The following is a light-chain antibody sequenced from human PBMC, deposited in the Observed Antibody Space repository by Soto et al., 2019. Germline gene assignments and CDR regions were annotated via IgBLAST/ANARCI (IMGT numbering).Light chain of an antibody. CDR2: IDD. V-gene: IGLV1-44*01. Sequence: ALTQPPSLSGTPGQRVTISCSGSTSNIAGNTVHWYQHLPETAPKLLIYIDDQRPSGVPDRFSGSKSGTSASLAISGLQSEDEADYYCATWDDSLNAAVFGGGTQLTVL. J-gene: IGLJ7*01. CDR3: ATWDDSLNAAV. CDR1: TSNIAGNT.